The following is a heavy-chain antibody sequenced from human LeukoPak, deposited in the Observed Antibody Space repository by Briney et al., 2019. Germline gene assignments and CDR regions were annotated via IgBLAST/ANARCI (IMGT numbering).Heavy chain of an antibody. CDR2: INHSGST. Sequence: SETLSLTCAVYGGSFSGYYWSWIRQPPGKGLEWIGEINHSGSTNYNPSLKSRVTISVDTSKNQFSLKLSSVTAADTAVYYCARRVGATGPSDYWGQGTLVTVSS. CDR1: GGSFSGYY. D-gene: IGHD1-26*01. V-gene: IGHV4-34*01. J-gene: IGHJ4*02. CDR3: ARRVGATGPSDY.